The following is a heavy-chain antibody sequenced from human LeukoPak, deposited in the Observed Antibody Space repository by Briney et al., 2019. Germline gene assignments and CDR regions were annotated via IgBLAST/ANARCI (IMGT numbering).Heavy chain of an antibody. CDR3: SRGSGWLSVY. J-gene: IGHJ4*02. Sequence: GGSLRLSCTAYGFTLGDYLMSWVRQAPGKGLEWIGFISGGTTEYAASVKGRFTISRDDSTSIAYLQMNSLTTEDTAVYYCSRGSGWLSVYWGQGTLVTVSS. D-gene: IGHD6-19*01. V-gene: IGHV3-49*04. CDR2: ISGGTT. CDR1: GFTLGDYL.